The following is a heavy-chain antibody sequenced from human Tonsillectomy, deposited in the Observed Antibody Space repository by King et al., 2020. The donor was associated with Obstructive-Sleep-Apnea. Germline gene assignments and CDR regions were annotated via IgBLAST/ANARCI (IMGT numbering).Heavy chain of an antibody. J-gene: IGHJ4*02. V-gene: IGHV3-30*02. CDR3: AKGSRRVGYFDWLLPLFDY. CDR2: IRYDGSNK. CDR1: GFTFSSYG. Sequence: VQLVESGGGVVQPGRSLRLSCAASGFTFSSYGMHWVRQAPGKGLEWVAFIRYDGSNKYYADSVKGRFTISRDNSKNTLYLQMNSLRAEDTAVYYCAKGSRRVGYFDWLLPLFDYWGQGTLVTVSS. D-gene: IGHD3-9*01.